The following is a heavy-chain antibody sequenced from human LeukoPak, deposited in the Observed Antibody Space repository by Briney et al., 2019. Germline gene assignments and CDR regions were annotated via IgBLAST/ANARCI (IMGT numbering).Heavy chain of an antibody. Sequence: PGGSLRLSCAASGFTFSRYWMTWVRQAPGKGLEWVANIKEDGSEKNYVDSLKGRFTISRDNAKNPLYLQMNSLRAEDTAVYYCARYYYNDNGYSEDAFDIWGQGTMVTVSS. V-gene: IGHV3-7*01. D-gene: IGHD3-22*01. J-gene: IGHJ3*02. CDR3: ARYYYNDNGYSEDAFDI. CDR1: GFTFSRYW. CDR2: IKEDGSEK.